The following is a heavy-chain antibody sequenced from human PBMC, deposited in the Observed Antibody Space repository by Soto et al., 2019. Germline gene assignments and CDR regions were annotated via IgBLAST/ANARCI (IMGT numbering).Heavy chain of an antibody. V-gene: IGHV4-59*08. J-gene: IGHJ4*02. Sequence: QVQLQESGPGLLKPSETLSLTCTVPGGSIRSYYWSWIRQPPGKGLEWIGYIYYSGSTNYNPSLKSRVTISVDTSKNQFSLKLRSVTAADTAVYYCARLFSPMNRLRDYWGQGTLVTVSS. CDR2: IYYSGST. CDR3: ARLFSPMNRLRDY. D-gene: IGHD5-12*01. CDR1: GGSIRSYY.